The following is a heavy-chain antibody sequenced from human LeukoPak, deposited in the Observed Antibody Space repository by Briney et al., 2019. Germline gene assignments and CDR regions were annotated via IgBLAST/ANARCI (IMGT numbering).Heavy chain of an antibody. V-gene: IGHV4-34*01. CDR2: INHSGST. CDR1: GGSFSGYY. D-gene: IGHD2-2*01. J-gene: IGHJ4*02. CDR3: ARAKVVPAASLMEY. Sequence: PSETLSLTCAVYGGSFSGYYWSWIRQPPGKGLEWIGEINHSGSTNYNPSLKSRVTISVDTSKNQFSLKLSSVTAADTAVYYCARAKVVPAASLMEYWGQGTLVTVSS.